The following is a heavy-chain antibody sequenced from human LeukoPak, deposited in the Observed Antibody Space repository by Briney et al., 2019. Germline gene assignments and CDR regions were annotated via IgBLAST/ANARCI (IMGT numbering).Heavy chain of an antibody. J-gene: IGHJ4*02. CDR1: GFTFSSYA. CDR3: AKLGSGGYFDY. CDR2: ISYDGSNK. V-gene: IGHV3-30-3*02. D-gene: IGHD3-10*01. Sequence: PGGSLRLSCAASGFTFSSYAMHWVRQAPGKGLEWVAVISYDGSNKYYAESVKGRFTISRDNSKNTVYLQMNSLRAEDTAVYYCAKLGSGGYFDYWGQGTLVTVSS.